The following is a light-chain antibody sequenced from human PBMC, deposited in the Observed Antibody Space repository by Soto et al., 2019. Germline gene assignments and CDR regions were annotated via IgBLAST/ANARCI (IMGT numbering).Light chain of an antibody. CDR1: QSVSTN. CDR2: GAS. J-gene: IGKJ2*01. V-gene: IGKV3-15*01. CDR3: QHYNYWPYS. Sequence: EIVMTQSPATLSVSPGERATLSCRASQSVSTNLAWYQQKPDQAPRLLIYGASTRASGIPARFSGGGSGTAFTLTISSLPSEVFAVYYCQHYNYWPYSFGQGTTLEIK.